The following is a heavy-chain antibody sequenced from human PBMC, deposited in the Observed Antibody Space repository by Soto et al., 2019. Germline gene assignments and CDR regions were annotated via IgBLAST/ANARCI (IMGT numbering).Heavy chain of an antibody. D-gene: IGHD1-26*01. CDR2: IYYSGST. CDR1: GGSISSYY. J-gene: IGHJ5*02. V-gene: IGHV4-59*01. Sequence: SVTLSLTCTVSGGSISSYYWSWIRQPPGKGLEWIGYIYYSGSTNYNPSLKSRVTISVDTSKNQFSLKLSSVTAADTAVYYCARDGDSGRYLWGQGTLVTVSS. CDR3: ARDGDSGRYL.